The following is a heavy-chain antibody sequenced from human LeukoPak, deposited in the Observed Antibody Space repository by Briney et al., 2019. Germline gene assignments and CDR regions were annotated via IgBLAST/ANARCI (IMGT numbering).Heavy chain of an antibody. CDR2: IWFDGSKK. J-gene: IGHJ4*02. CDR3: VRDGAYSAGIDFDY. CDR1: GFTFSYFG. D-gene: IGHD2-21*01. Sequence: GGSLRLYCAASGFTFSYFGMHWVRQAPGKGLEWVTFIWFDGSKKYYADFLKGRFTISRDNSKNTLYLQMDSLRVEDTALYYCVRDGAYSAGIDFDYWGQGTLVTVSP. V-gene: IGHV3-33*01.